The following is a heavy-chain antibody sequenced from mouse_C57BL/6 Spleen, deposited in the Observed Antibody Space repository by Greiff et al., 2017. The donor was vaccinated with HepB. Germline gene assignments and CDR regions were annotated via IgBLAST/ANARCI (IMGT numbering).Heavy chain of an antibody. V-gene: IGHV1-69*01. Sequence: VQLQQSGAELVMPGASVKLSCKASGYTFTSYWMHWVKQRPGQGLEWIGEIDPSDSYTNYNQKFKGKSTLTVDKSSSTAYMQLSSLTSEDSAVYYCARLPWFAYWGQRTLVTVSA. CDR3: ARLPWFAY. J-gene: IGHJ3*01. CDR1: GYTFTSYW. CDR2: IDPSDSYT.